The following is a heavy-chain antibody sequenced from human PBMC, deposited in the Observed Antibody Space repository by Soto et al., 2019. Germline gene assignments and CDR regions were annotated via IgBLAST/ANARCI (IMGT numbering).Heavy chain of an antibody. D-gene: IGHD2-2*01. J-gene: IGHJ5*02. V-gene: IGHV3-30-3*01. CDR1: GFTFSSYA. Sequence: QVQLVESGGGVVQPGRSLRLSCAASGFTFSSYAMHWVRQAPGKGLEWVALISYDGSNKYYADSVRGRFTISRDNSNYTLFLQMNSLRAEDTAVYFCARDPSLIDIVVVLPTAPTQSWFDPWGQGTLVTVSS. CDR3: ARDPSLIDIVVVLPTAPTQSWFDP. CDR2: ISYDGSNK.